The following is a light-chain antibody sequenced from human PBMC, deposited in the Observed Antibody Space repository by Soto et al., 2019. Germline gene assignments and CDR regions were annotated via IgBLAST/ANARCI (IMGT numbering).Light chain of an antibody. Sequence: DIQMTQSPSSLSASVGDRVTITCRASQYIHTHLAWYQQKPGNSPKLLVYGASTLHSGVPSRFSASGSGTDFILTINSLQSEDVATYYCQTYDKAPWTFGPGTRV. CDR2: GAS. V-gene: IGKV1-27*01. J-gene: IGKJ1*01. CDR1: QYIHTH. CDR3: QTYDKAPWT.